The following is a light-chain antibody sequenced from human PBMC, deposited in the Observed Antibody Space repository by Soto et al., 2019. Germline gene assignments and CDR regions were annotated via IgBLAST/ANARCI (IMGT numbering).Light chain of an antibody. V-gene: IGKV3-20*01. J-gene: IGKJ4*01. CDR3: QQYVSSPFT. CDR1: QSVTTSY. Sequence: EIVLTQSPGTLSLSPGERATLSCRASQSVTTSYLAWYQHKPGQAPSPLIYGASRRATGIPDRFSGGGSGTDFTLTISRLEPEDFPVYYCQQYVSSPFTFGGGTKVEIK. CDR2: GAS.